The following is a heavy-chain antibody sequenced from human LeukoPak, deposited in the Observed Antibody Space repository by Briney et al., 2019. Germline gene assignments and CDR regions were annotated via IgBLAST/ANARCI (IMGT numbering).Heavy chain of an antibody. CDR3: ARLGGEGFDY. J-gene: IGHJ4*02. D-gene: IGHD4-17*01. CDR2: IYYSGSS. V-gene: IGHV4-59*08. Sequence: PSETLSLTCTVSGGSISSYYWSWIRQPPGKGLEWIGYIYYSGSSNYNPSLKSRVTISVDTSKNQFSLKLRSVTAADTAVYFCARLGGEGFDYWGQGTLITVSS. CDR1: GGSISSYY.